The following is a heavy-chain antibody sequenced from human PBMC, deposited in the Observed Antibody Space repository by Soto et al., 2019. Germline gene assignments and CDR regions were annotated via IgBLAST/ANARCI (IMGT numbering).Heavy chain of an antibody. J-gene: IGHJ4*02. CDR1: GGSISSRDYF. V-gene: IGHV4-30-4*02. CDR2: ISYSGST. Sequence: SETLSLTCTVSGGSISSRDYFWSWIRQPPGKGLEWIGYISYSGSTFYNPSLKSRLTISIDTSKNQFSLKLSSVTAADTAVYYCARSSGYDNLSIDYWGQGTLVTVSS. CDR3: ARSSGYDNLSIDY. D-gene: IGHD5-12*01.